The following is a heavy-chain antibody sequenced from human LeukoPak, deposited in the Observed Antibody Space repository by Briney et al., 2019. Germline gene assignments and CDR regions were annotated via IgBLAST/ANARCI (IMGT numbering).Heavy chain of an antibody. J-gene: IGHJ4*02. Sequence: PGGSLRLSCAASGFTFSTYEMDWVRQAPGKGLEWVSKISSSGSTLHYADSVKGRFTISRDNAKNSLFLQMNSLRAEDTGVYYCAREGSGWYGYYFGYWGQGTLVTVSS. D-gene: IGHD6-19*01. CDR2: ISSSGSTL. V-gene: IGHV3-48*03. CDR1: GFTFSTYE. CDR3: AREGSGWYGYYFGY.